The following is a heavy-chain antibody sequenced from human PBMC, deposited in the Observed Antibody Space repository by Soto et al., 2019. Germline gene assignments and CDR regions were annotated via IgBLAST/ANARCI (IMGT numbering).Heavy chain of an antibody. CDR2: IWYDGSNK. V-gene: IGHV3-33*01. D-gene: IGHD3-3*01. J-gene: IGHJ4*02. CDR1: GFTFSSDG. Sequence: QVQLVESGGGVVQPGRSLRRSCAASGFTFSSDGMHWVRQAPGKGLEWVAVIWYDGSNKYYADSVNGRFTISKDNSKNTLYLQMNSLRAEDTAVYYCARDAGQLGVVIDYRGQGTLVTVSS. CDR3: ARDAGQLGVVIDY.